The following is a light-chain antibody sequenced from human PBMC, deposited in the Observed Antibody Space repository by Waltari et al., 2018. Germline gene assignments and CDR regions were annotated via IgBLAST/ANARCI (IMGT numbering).Light chain of an antibody. CDR1: ITDVGGYHY. CDR3: SSYAGSTYV. V-gene: IGLV2-8*01. CDR2: EVT. J-gene: IGLJ1*01. Sequence: QSALTQPPSASGSPGQSVTISSTGTITDVGGYHYVSWYQQHPGKAPKPIIYEVTQRPSGVPDRFSGSKSGNTASLTVSGLQAADEADYYCSSYAGSTYVFGTGTKVTVL.